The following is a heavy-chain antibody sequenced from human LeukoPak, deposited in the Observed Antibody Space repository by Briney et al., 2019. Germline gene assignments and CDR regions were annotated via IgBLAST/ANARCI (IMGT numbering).Heavy chain of an antibody. CDR3: ARGGRIAAAGTGAFDI. V-gene: IGHV4-31*03. D-gene: IGHD6-13*01. Sequence: SQTLSLTCTVSGGSISSGGYYWSWIRQHPGKGLEWIGYIYYSGSTNYNPSLKSRVTISVDTSKNQFSLKLSSVTAADTAVYYCARGGRIAAAGTGAFDIWGQGTMVTVSS. CDR1: GGSISSGGYY. CDR2: IYYSGST. J-gene: IGHJ3*02.